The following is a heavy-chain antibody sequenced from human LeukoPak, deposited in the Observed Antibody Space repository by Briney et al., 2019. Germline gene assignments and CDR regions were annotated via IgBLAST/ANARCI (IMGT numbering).Heavy chain of an antibody. CDR3: ARHRDYYDT. Sequence: TSETLSLTCTVSGSSINNNFCTWIRQPPGKGLEWIGYIYSSGSANYNPSLKSRVIISGDTSKNQIYLRLTSVTAADTAMYFCARHRDYYDTWGHGTLVTVSS. D-gene: IGHD3-22*01. CDR2: IYSSGSA. J-gene: IGHJ4*01. V-gene: IGHV4-59*08. CDR1: GSSINNNF.